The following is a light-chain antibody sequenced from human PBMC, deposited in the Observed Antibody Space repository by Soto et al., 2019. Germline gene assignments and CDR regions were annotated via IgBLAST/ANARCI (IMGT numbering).Light chain of an antibody. CDR1: QGIGNA. CDR2: GAS. Sequence: AIQMTQSPSSLSASVGDRVTISCRASQGIGNALGWYQQKPGKPPKVLIYGASNLQSGVTPSFSGSGSGTDFNLAISSLQPQDSATYYCLPDINYPWTFGQGTKVDIK. CDR3: LPDINYPWT. V-gene: IGKV1-6*01. J-gene: IGKJ1*01.